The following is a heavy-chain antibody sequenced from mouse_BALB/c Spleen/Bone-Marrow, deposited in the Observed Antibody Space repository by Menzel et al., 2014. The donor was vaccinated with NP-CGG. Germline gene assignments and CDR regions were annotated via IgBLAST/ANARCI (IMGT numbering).Heavy chain of an antibody. V-gene: IGHV1-31*01. D-gene: IGHD2-4*01. CDR2: INPYNGAT. J-gene: IGHJ3*01. CDR1: GYSFTGYY. CDR3: ARCRDYDGSWFAY. Sequence: VQLQQSGPELVKPGASVKISCKASGYSFTGYYMHWVEQSHVKSLEWIGRINPYNGATSYNQNFKDNASLTVDKSTSTAYMELHSLTSEDSAVCYCARCRDYDGSWFAYWGEGTLVTGSA.